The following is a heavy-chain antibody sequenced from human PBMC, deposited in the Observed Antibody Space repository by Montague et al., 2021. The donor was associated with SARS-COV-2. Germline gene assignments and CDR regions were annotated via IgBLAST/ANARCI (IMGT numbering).Heavy chain of an antibody. J-gene: IGHJ4*02. D-gene: IGHD5-24*01. CDR2: INHSGSP. CDR1: GESVSGFY. V-gene: IGHV4-34*01. Sequence: SETLSLTCAVYGESVSGFYWGWIRQPPGEGQEWLGEINHSGSPNYNPSLKSRVTMSLDTSKNQFSLKLSSVTAADTAVYFCARGFRTVEMPTISFDYWGQGTLVTVSS. CDR3: ARGFRTVEMPTISFDY.